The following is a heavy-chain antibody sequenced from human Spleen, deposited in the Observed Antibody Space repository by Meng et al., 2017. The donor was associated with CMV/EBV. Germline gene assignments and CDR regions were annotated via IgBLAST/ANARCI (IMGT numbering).Heavy chain of an antibody. Sequence: SETLSLTCAVYGGSFSGYYWSWIRQPPGKGLEWIGEINHSGSTNYNPSLKSRVTISVDTSKNQFSLKLSSVTAADTAVYYCARLTNYDFWSGSPGGMDVWGQGTTVTVSS. CDR3: ARLTNYDFWSGSPGGMDV. CDR2: INHSGST. V-gene: IGHV4-34*01. CDR1: GGSFSGYY. J-gene: IGHJ6*02. D-gene: IGHD3-3*01.